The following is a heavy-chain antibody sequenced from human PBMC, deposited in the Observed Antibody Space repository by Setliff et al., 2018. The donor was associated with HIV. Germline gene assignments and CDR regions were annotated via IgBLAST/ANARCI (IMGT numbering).Heavy chain of an antibody. CDR3: ARQVWLSDNHYYYYMDV. CDR1: GGSINNSDCN. J-gene: IGHJ6*03. D-gene: IGHD2-21*01. CDR2: AYYIGST. Sequence: SETLSLTCTLSGGSINNSDCNWAWIRQSPGKGLEWIASAYYIGSTYYSSLKSRAATSVDTSKNRFSLRLSSVTAADTAIYYCARQVWLSDNHYYYYMDVWGKGTTVTVSS. V-gene: IGHV4-39*01.